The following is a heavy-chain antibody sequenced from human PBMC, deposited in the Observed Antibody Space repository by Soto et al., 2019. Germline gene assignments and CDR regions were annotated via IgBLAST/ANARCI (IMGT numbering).Heavy chain of an antibody. D-gene: IGHD5-18*01. V-gene: IGHV3-53*01. CDR1: GFLVHRAY. J-gene: IGHJ4*02. CDR2: INSDGST. Sequence: EVQLVESGGGLIPPGGSLRLSCAASGFLVHRAYMTWVRQAPGKGLEWLSMINSDGSTLYAESVKGRFTISRDNSKNMLDLQMNSLRAEDTAMYYCARSGYSFAWGYWGQGTLVIVTS. CDR3: ARSGYSFAWGY.